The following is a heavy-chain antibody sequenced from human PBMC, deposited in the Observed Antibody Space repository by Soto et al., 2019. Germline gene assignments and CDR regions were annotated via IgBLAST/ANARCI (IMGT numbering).Heavy chain of an antibody. D-gene: IGHD6-19*01. CDR2: ISYDGSIK. CDR3: AKEYSSGWYYFDY. V-gene: IGHV3-30*18. J-gene: IGHJ4*02. CDR1: GFTFSRYG. Sequence: QVQLVESGGGVVQPGRSLRLSCAASGFTFSRYGMHWVRQAPGKGLEWVAVISYDGSIKYYADSVKGRFTISRDNSKNTLLLHMNSLRAEDTAVYYCAKEYSSGWYYFDYWGQGTLVTVSS.